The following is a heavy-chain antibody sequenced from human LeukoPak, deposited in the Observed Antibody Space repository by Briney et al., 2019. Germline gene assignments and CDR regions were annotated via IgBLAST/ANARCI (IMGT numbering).Heavy chain of an antibody. V-gene: IGHV4-31*03. J-gene: IGHJ4*02. D-gene: IGHD6-19*01. CDR3: ARSGLEYSSGWYPCFDY. Sequence: PSETLSLTCTVSGGSISSGGYSWSSIRQHPGKGLEWIGYIYYSGSTYYNPSLKSRVTISVDTSKNQFSLKLSSVTAADTAVYYCARSGLEYSSGWYPCFDYWGQGTLVTVSS. CDR1: GGSISSGGYS. CDR2: IYYSGST.